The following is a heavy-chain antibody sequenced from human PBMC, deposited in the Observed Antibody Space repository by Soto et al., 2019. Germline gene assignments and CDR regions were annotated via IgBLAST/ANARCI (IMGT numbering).Heavy chain of an antibody. CDR1: GGTFSNYA. CDR2: IIPIFGTP. J-gene: IGHJ5*02. Sequence: SVNDSCKASGGTFSNYAFSWVRQAPGQGLEWVGGIIPIFGTPNYAQKFQGRVTITADKSTTTVYMELSSSVTAADTAVYYCARGEHTSAGRENWFDPWGQGTLVTVSS. D-gene: IGHD2-2*01. CDR3: ARGEHTSAGRENWFDP. V-gene: IGHV1-69*06.